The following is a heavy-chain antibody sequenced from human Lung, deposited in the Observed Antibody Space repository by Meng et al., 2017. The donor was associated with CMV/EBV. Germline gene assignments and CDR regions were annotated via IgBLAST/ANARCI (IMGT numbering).Heavy chain of an antibody. CDR3: ARQTDTEGIAAAPDV. D-gene: IGHD6-13*01. CDR1: GGSIRSSSYY. Sequence: SXTLSLTCSVSGGSIRSSSYYWGWIRQPPGKGLEWIGNIYDSGRADYSPSLKSRVTISVDTSKKQFSLKLSSVTAADTAVYYCARQTDTEGIAAAPDVWGQGXTVTVSS. CDR2: IYDSGRA. J-gene: IGHJ6*02. V-gene: IGHV4-39*01.